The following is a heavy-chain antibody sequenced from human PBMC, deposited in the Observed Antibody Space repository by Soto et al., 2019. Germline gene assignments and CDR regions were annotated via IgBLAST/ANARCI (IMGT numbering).Heavy chain of an antibody. V-gene: IGHV4-39*01. J-gene: IGHJ6*02. CDR2: IYYSGST. CDR3: ASSLDYYYYYGMDV. CDR1: GGSISSSSYY. Sequence: NPSETLSLTCTVSGGSISSSSYYWGWIRQPPGKGLEWIGSIYYSGSTYYNPSLKSRVTISVDTSKNQFSLKLSSVTAADTAVYYCASSLDYYYYYGMDVWGQGTTVTVSS.